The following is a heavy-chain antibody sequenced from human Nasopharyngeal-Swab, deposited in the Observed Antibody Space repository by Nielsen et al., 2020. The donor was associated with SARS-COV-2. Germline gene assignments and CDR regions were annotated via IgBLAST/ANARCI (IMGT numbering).Heavy chain of an antibody. V-gene: IGHV3-30*09. J-gene: IGHJ6*04. CDR3: ARDTNYYGSGSYSPGGV. D-gene: IGHD3-10*01. Sequence: GESLKISCAASGFTFSGFPMHWVRQAPGKGLEWVALISYDGDNEYYADSVKGRFAISRDNSKNMLYLQVNSLKPEDTAVYHCARDTNYYGSGSYSPGGVWGKGTTVTVSS. CDR1: GFTFSGFP. CDR2: ISYDGDNE.